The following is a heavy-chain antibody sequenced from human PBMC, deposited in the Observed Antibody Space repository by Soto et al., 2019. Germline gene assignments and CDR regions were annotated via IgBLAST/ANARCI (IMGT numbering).Heavy chain of an antibody. CDR3: VRQGYCSGGSCYPNSYYNGVDV. CDR2: INTDGSST. D-gene: IGHD2-15*01. CDR1: GFTFCTYW. V-gene: IGHV3-74*01. Sequence: GGSLRLSCAACGFTFCTYWMHWVRKNPGKGLVWVSRINTDGSSTASADSVKGRFTISRDNAKNTLYLEMNSLRAEDTAVYYCVRQGYCSGGSCYPNSYYNGVDVWGQGTTVTVSS. J-gene: IGHJ6*02.